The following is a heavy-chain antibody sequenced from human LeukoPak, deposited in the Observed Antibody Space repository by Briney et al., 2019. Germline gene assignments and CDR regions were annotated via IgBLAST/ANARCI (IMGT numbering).Heavy chain of an antibody. D-gene: IGHD6-13*01. J-gene: IGHJ5*02. CDR3: ARDTYIAAAGANWFDP. CDR2: ISAQHGQT. CDR1: GYSENFYG. Sequence: ASVKVSCKTSGYSENFYGITWVRQVAGQGLEWMGWISAQHGQTEYAPNSQDRVTMTTDTYTSTAYMELRSLRSDDTAVYYCARDTYIAAAGANWFDPWGQGTLVTVSS. V-gene: IGHV1-18*01.